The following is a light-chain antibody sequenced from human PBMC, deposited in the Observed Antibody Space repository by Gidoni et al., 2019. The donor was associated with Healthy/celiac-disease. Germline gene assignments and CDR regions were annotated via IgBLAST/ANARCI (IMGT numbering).Light chain of an antibody. V-gene: IGKV3-15*01. CDR3: QQYNNWPPYT. Sequence: EIVMTQSPATLSVSPGGRATLSCRASQRVSSNLAWYQQKPGQAPRLLIHGASTRATGIPARCSSSGSGTEFTLTISSMQSEDFAVYYCQQYNNWPPYTFGQXTKLEIK. CDR1: QRVSSN. CDR2: GAS. J-gene: IGKJ2*01.